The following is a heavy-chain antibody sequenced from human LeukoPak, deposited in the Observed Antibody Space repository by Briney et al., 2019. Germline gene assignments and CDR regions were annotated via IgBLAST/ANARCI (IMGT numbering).Heavy chain of an antibody. J-gene: IGHJ5*02. CDR3: AKDYDFWSGYPTLSWFDP. D-gene: IGHD3-3*01. CDR2: IRGSGGST. V-gene: IGHV3-23*01. Sequence: GGSLRLSCAASGFTFSSYAMSWVRQAPGKGLEWVSAIRGSGGSTYYADSVKGRFTISRDNSKNTLYLQMNSLRAEDTAVYYCAKDYDFWSGYPTLSWFDPWGQGTLVTVSS. CDR1: GFTFSSYA.